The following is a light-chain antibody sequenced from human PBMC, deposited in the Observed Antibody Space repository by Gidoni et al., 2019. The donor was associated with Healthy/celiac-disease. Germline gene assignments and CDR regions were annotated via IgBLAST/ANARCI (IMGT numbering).Light chain of an antibody. Sequence: DIQLTQSPSFRSASVGDRVTITCRASQGISSYLAWYQKKPGKAPKLLIYAASTLQSGVPSRFSGSGSGTEFTLTISSLQPEDFATYYCQQLNSYPPYTFGQGTKLEIK. J-gene: IGKJ2*01. V-gene: IGKV1-9*01. CDR1: QGISSY. CDR3: QQLNSYPPYT. CDR2: AAS.